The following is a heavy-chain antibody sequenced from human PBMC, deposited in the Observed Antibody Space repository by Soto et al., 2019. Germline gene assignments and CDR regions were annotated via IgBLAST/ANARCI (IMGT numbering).Heavy chain of an antibody. CDR1: GFTFSSFA. CDR3: AREYTAWPLAYGLDV. V-gene: IGHV3-23*01. CDR2: ISGSGGST. Sequence: GGSLRLSCEASGFTFSSFAMSWVRQAPGKGLEWVSAISGSGGSTYYADSVKGRFTISRDNSKNSVSLQMNSLRAEDTAVYYCAREYTAWPLAYGLDVWGQGTTVTVSS. J-gene: IGHJ6*02. D-gene: IGHD2-2*02.